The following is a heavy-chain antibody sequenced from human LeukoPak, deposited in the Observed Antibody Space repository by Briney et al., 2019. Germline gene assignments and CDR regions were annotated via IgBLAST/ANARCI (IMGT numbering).Heavy chain of an antibody. J-gene: IGHJ4*02. CDR3: ARDADILTGYYLDY. D-gene: IGHD3-9*01. CDR1: GYTFTGYY. CDR2: INPNSGGT. Sequence: GASVKVSCKASGYTFTGYYMHWVRQAPGQGLEWMGRINPNSGGTNYAQKFQGRVTMTRDTSISTAYMELSRLRSDDTAVYYCARDADILTGYYLDYWGQGTLVTVSS. V-gene: IGHV1-2*06.